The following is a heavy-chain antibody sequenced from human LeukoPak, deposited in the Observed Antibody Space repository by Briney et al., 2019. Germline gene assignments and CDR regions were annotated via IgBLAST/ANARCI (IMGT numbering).Heavy chain of an antibody. V-gene: IGHV3-23*01. D-gene: IGHD3-16*01. Sequence: GGSLRLSCAASGFTFSSYAMSWVRQAPGKGLEWVSAISGSGGSTYYADSVKGRFTISRDNAKNSLYLQMNSLRAEDTAVYYCARERWGYYFDYWGQGTLVTVSS. CDR3: ARERWGYYFDY. J-gene: IGHJ4*02. CDR1: GFTFSSYA. CDR2: ISGSGGST.